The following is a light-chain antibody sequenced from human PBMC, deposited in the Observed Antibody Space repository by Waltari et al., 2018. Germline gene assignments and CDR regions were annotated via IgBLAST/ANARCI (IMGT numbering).Light chain of an antibody. CDR1: QSVRSF. V-gene: IGKV3-11*01. Sequence: EIVLTQSPATLSLSPGERATLSCRASQSVRSFLAWYQQKPGQAPRLLIHDASNRATGIPVRFSGSWSGTDFTLTISSLEPEDFAVYYCQQRINWPLTFGGGTKVEIK. CDR2: DAS. J-gene: IGKJ4*01. CDR3: QQRINWPLT.